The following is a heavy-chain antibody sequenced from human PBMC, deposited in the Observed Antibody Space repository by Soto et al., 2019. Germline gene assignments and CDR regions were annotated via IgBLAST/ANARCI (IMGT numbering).Heavy chain of an antibody. D-gene: IGHD3-16*02. J-gene: IGHJ4*02. CDR1: GGPISSYY. Sequence: SETLSLTCTVSGGPISSYYWSWIRQPAGKGLEWIGRIYTSGSTNYNPSLKSRVTMSVDTSKNQFSLKLSSVTAADTAVYYCAREGRVSNVWGSYRHLWGQGTLVTVS. CDR2: IYTSGST. CDR3: AREGRVSNVWGSYRHL. V-gene: IGHV4-4*07.